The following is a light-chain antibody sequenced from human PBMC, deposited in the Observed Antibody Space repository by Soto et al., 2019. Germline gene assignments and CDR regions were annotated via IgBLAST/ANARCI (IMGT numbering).Light chain of an antibody. V-gene: IGKV1-5*03. CDR3: HQYYSYPWT. J-gene: IGKJ1*01. Sequence: DIQMTQSPSTLSASVGDRVTITCRASQSISIWLAWYQQKVGKVPKRLIHKASSLDSGVPSMFSGNGSGTKFTPTIGCMKSDDSTTDWRHQYYSYPWTSGLATKVDI. CDR2: KAS. CDR1: QSISIW.